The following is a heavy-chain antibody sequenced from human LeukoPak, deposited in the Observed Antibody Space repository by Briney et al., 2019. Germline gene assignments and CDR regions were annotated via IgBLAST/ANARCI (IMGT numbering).Heavy chain of an antibody. D-gene: IGHD3-22*01. Sequence: GSLRLSCAASGFTFSSYAMHWVRQAPGKGLEWVAVISYDGSNKYYADSVKGRFTISRDNSKNTLYLQMNSLRAEDTAVYYCATTYYYDSSGYDYWGQETLVTVSS. CDR2: ISYDGSNK. CDR1: GFTFSSYA. CDR3: ATTYYYDSSGYDY. V-gene: IGHV3-30-3*01. J-gene: IGHJ4*02.